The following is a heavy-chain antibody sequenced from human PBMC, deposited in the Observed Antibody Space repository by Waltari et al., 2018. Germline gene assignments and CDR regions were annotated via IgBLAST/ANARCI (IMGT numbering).Heavy chain of an antibody. CDR2: IKEDDSEI. J-gene: IGHJ4*02. Sequence: EVQLVESGGDLVQPGGTLSLACAASGFTFSGYWMTWVRKGPGKGLEWVAIIKEDDSEIYYLDFVKGRFTISRENAKNSVHLQMNSLRVEDTAVYYCARGSGFLIDYWGQGTLVTVSS. D-gene: IGHD3-22*01. CDR1: GFTFSGYW. CDR3: ARGSGFLIDY. V-gene: IGHV3-7*03.